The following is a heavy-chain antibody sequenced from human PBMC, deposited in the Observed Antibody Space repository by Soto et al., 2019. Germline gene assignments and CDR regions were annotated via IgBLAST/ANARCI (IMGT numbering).Heavy chain of an antibody. J-gene: IGHJ4*02. Sequence: EGSLRLSCAASGFTFSSYWMHWVRQAPGKGLVWVSRINSDGSSTSYADSVKGRFTISRDNAENTLYLQMNSLRAEDTAVYYCVRSRERYSYGIDWCQANLVTVS. V-gene: IGHV3-74*01. CDR2: INSDGSST. D-gene: IGHD5-18*01. CDR1: GFTFSSYW. CDR3: VRSRERYSYGID.